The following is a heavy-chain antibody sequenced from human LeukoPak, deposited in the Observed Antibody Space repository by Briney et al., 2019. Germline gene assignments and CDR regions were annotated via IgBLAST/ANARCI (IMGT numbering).Heavy chain of an antibody. Sequence: PGGSLRLSCAASGINFRASGMHWVRHAPGMGLEWVTFIQTDGSDKRYAASVAGRFTISRDDSKNTVYLHMNSLGPDDSALYYCAREGGTVVVGRFDYWGQGTLVTVSS. D-gene: IGHD2-2*01. V-gene: IGHV3-30*02. J-gene: IGHJ4*02. CDR3: AREGGTVVVGRFDY. CDR1: GINFRASG. CDR2: IQTDGSDK.